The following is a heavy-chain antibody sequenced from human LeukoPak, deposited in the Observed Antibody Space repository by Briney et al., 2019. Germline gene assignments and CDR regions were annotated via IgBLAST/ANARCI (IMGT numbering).Heavy chain of an antibody. CDR1: GFTFSSYG. V-gene: IGHV3-30*18. D-gene: IGHD4-17*01. CDR3: AKDYIEYYGDYNAFDI. J-gene: IGHJ3*02. Sequence: PGRSLRLSCAASGFTFSSYGMHWVRQPPGKGLAWAAVISYDGSNKYYADSVKGRFTISRDNSKNTLYLQMNSLRAEDTAVYYCAKDYIEYYGDYNAFDIWGQGTMVTVSS. CDR2: ISYDGSNK.